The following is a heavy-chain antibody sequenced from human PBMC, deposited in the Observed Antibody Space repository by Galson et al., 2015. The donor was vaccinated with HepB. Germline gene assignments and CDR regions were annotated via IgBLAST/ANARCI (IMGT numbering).Heavy chain of an antibody. CDR1: GFTFSNAY. Sequence: SLRLSCAVSGFTFSNAYMSWVRQAPGKGLEWVGRIKRESDGGTTDYAASVKGRFTISRDDSKNMLFLQMNSLKTEDTAVYYCTTELVFFDWSSMGDDWGQGTLVTVSS. J-gene: IGHJ4*02. V-gene: IGHV3-15*07. D-gene: IGHD3-9*01. CDR3: TTELVFFDWSSMGDD. CDR2: IKRESDGGTT.